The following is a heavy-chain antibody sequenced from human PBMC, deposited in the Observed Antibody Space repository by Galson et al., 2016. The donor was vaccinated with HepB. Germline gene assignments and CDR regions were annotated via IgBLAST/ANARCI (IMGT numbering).Heavy chain of an antibody. Sequence: SLRLSCAASGFTLSTYTINWVRQAPGKGLEWVSSISSSGSYIYYADSVKGRFTLSRDNAKNSLYLQMNSLRGEDTAVYFCAREVTTLALYFDYWGQGTLVTVSS. J-gene: IGHJ4*02. CDR1: GFTLSTYT. CDR2: ISSSGSYI. D-gene: IGHD4-23*01. V-gene: IGHV3-21*01. CDR3: AREVTTLALYFDY.